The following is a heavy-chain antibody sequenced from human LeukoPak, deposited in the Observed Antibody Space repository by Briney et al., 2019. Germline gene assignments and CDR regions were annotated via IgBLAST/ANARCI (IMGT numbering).Heavy chain of an antibody. CDR3: ARDLDGYNDFPPIFQY. V-gene: IGHV3-23*01. J-gene: IGHJ1*01. CDR1: GFTFSDYA. Sequence: SGGSLRLSCVVSGFTFSDYAMSWVRQAPGKGLEWVSAISGGGTPTSYADSVKGRFITSRDNSKNTLYLQMNSLRVEDTAVYYCARDLDGYNDFPPIFQYWGQGTQVIVSS. D-gene: IGHD5-24*01. CDR2: ISGGGTPT.